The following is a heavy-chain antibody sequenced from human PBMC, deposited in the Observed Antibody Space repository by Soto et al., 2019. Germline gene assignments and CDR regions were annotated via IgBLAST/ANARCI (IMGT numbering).Heavy chain of an antibody. D-gene: IGHD2-2*01. V-gene: IGHV1-46*03. CDR3: ARDPNIVVVPAATWFDP. J-gene: IGHJ5*02. Sequence: ASVKVSCKASGYSFTSYYIHWVRQAPGQGLEWMGMINPSGGSTTYAQKFQGRVTMTRDTSTSTVYMELSSLRSDDTAVYYCARDPNIVVVPAATWFDPWGQGTQVNVSS. CDR1: GYSFTSYY. CDR2: INPSGGST.